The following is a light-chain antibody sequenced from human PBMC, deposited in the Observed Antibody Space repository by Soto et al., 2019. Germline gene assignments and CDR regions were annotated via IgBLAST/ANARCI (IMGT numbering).Light chain of an antibody. CDR1: QSVSSN. Sequence: EIVMTQSPATLSVSPGERATLHFRASQSVSSNKLAWYQQKPGQAPRLLIYDASNGATGLPARFSGRGARTDFTLTISSLEPEDFAVYYCQQRSNWPPITFGQGTRLEIK. J-gene: IGKJ5*01. V-gene: IGKV3-11*01. CDR3: QQRSNWPPIT. CDR2: DAS.